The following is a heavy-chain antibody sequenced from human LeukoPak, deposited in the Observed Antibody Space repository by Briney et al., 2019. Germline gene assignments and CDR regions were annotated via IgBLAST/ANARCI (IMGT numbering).Heavy chain of an antibody. J-gene: IGHJ4*02. CDR1: GGSISSSSYY. CDR2: IYYSGST. Sequence: KPSETLSLTCTVSGGSISSSSYYWGRIRQPPGKGLEWIGSIYYSGSTYYNPSLKSRVTISVDTSKNQFSLKLSSVTAADTAVYYCARQVGPGYGSGSYFYFDYWGQGTLVTVSS. D-gene: IGHD3-10*01. CDR3: ARQVGPGYGSGSYFYFDY. V-gene: IGHV4-39*01.